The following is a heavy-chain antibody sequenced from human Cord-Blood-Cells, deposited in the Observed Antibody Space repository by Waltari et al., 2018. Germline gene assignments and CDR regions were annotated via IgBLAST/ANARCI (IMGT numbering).Heavy chain of an antibody. CDR2: IDPGDSDT. CDR1: GYSFTSYW. J-gene: IGHJ4*02. D-gene: IGHD6-13*01. V-gene: IGHV5-51*01. Sequence: EVQLVQSGAEVKKPGESLKISCKGSGYSFTSYWIGWVSQMPGKGLDWMGTIDPGDSDTRYSPSFQGQVTISADKSISTAYLQWSSLKASDTAIYYCARLSRVAAAGPFDYWGQGTLVTVSS. CDR3: ARLSRVAAAGPFDY.